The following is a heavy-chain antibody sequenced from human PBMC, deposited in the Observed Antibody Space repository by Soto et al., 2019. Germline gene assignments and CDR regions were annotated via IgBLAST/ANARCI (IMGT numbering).Heavy chain of an antibody. CDR2: IYWNDDK. CDR1: GFSLSTSGVG. Sequence: ESGPTLVNPXQTLTLTCTFSGFSLSTSGVGVGWIRQPPGKALEWLALIYWNDDKGYSPSLKSRLTITKDTSKNQVVLTMTNMDPVDTATYYCAHRWPEYDFWSGYYFDYWGQGTLVTVSS. CDR3: AHRWPEYDFWSGYYFDY. D-gene: IGHD3-3*01. V-gene: IGHV2-5*01. J-gene: IGHJ4*02.